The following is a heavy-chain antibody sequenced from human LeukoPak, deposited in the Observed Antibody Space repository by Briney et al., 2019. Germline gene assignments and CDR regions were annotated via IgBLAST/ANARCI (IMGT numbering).Heavy chain of an antibody. D-gene: IGHD2-2*01. CDR2: IKQDGSEK. Sequence: GGSLRLSCAASGFTLSSYWMSWVRQAPGKGLEWVANIKQDGSEKYYVDSVKGRFTISRDNAKNSLYLQMNSLRAEDTAVYYCARDLGYCSGTSCYEGDFDYWGQGTLVTVSS. J-gene: IGHJ4*02. V-gene: IGHV3-7*01. CDR3: ARDLGYCSGTSCYEGDFDY. CDR1: GFTLSSYW.